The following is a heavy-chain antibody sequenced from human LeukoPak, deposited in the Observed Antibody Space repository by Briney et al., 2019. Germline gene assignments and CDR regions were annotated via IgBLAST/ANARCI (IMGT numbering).Heavy chain of an antibody. CDR2: ISAYNGNT. D-gene: IGHD2-21*02. CDR1: GYTFTSYG. CDR3: AATMGFCGGDCFGWFDP. Sequence: GASVKVSCKASGYTFTSYGISWVRQAPGQGLEWMGWISAYNGNTNYAQKLQGRVTMTTDTSTSTAYMELRSLRSDDTAVYYCAATMGFCGGDCFGWFDPWGQGTLVTVSS. V-gene: IGHV1-18*01. J-gene: IGHJ5*02.